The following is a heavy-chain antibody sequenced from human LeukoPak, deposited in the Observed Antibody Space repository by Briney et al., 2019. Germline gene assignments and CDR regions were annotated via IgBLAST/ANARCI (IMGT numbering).Heavy chain of an antibody. CDR3: AREGVTKYYFDY. V-gene: IGHV4-59*01. Sequence: SETLSLTCTVSGGSISSYYWSWIRQPPGKGLEWIGYIYYSGSTDYNPSLKSRVTISVDTSKNQFSLKLSSLTAADTAVYYCAREGVTKYYFDYWGQGTLVTVS. D-gene: IGHD4-11*01. CDR2: IYYSGST. CDR1: GGSISSYY. J-gene: IGHJ4*02.